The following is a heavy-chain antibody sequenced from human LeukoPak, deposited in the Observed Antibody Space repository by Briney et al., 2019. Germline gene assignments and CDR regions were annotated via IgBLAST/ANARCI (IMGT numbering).Heavy chain of an antibody. V-gene: IGHV3-21*01. CDR2: ISSSSSYI. D-gene: IGHD6-19*01. CDR1: GFSFSSFG. Sequence: GGSLRLSCAASGFSFSSFGMHWVRQAPGKGLEWVSSISSSSSYIYYADSVKGRFTISRDNAKNSLYLQMNSLRAEDTAVYYCARDQIAVAGTRTHYYYYYMDVWGKGTTVTVSS. J-gene: IGHJ6*03. CDR3: ARDQIAVAGTRTHYYYYYMDV.